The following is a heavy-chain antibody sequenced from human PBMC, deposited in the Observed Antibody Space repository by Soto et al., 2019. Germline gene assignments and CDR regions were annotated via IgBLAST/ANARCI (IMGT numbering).Heavy chain of an antibody. CDR2: INHSGST. CDR1: GGSFSGYY. J-gene: IGHJ5*02. V-gene: IGHV4-34*01. D-gene: IGHD6-19*01. CDR3: ARGRRSGWPTPLNWFDP. Sequence: NPSETLSLTCAVYGGSFSGYYWSWIRQPPGKGLEWIGEINHSGSTNYNPSLKSRVTISVDTSKNQFSLKLSSVTAADTAVYYCARGRRSGWPTPLNWFDPWGQGTLVTVSS.